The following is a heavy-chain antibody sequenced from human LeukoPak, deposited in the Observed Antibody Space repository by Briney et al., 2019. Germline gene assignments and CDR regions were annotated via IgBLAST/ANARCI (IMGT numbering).Heavy chain of an antibody. D-gene: IGHD3-3*01. CDR2: IYYSGST. CDR1: GGSISSSSYY. Sequence: SETLSLTCTVSGGSISSSSYYWGWIRQPPGKGLEWIGSIYYSGSTYYNPSLKSRVTISVDTSKNQFSLKLSSVTAADTAVYYCARHETIFGVVIMIDYWGQGTLVTVPS. CDR3: ARHETIFGVVIMIDY. J-gene: IGHJ4*02. V-gene: IGHV4-39*01.